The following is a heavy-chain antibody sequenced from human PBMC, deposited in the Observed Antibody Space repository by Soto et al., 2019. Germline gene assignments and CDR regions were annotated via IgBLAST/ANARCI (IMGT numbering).Heavy chain of an antibody. J-gene: IGHJ6*02. CDR1: GYSFTSHW. CDR2: IDPSDSYT. CDR3: ARRLSGPKEEYNAYYFYGLDV. Sequence: PGESLKISCQGSGYSFTSHWITWVRQTPGKGLEWMGRIDPSDSYTNYSPSFQGRVTISADRSISTAFLQWGSLEASDTAIYYCARRLSGPKEEYNAYYFYGLDVWGQGTTVTVSS. D-gene: IGHD1-1*01. V-gene: IGHV5-10-1*01.